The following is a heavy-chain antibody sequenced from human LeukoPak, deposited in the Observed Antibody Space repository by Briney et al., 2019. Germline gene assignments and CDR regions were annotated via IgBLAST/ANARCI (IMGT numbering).Heavy chain of an antibody. Sequence: GGSLRLSCAASGFTFTNAWMGWVRQAPGKGLEWVSSISSSSSYIYYADSVKGRFTISRDNAKNSLYLQMNSLRAEDTAVYYCARGPQWLRALYFQHWGQGTLVTVSS. CDR3: ARGPQWLRALYFQH. J-gene: IGHJ1*01. D-gene: IGHD6-19*01. CDR1: GFTFTNAW. V-gene: IGHV3-21*01. CDR2: ISSSSSYI.